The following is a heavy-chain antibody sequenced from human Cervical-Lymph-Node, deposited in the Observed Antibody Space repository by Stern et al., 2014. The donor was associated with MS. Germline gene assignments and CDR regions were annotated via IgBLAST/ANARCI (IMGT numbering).Heavy chain of an antibody. D-gene: IGHD6-13*01. CDR3: ARGGYYSDY. J-gene: IGHJ4*02. V-gene: IGHV5-51*01. CDR1: GYSFTSYW. Sequence: MQLVQSGAEVKKPGESLKISCKGSGYSFTSYWIDWVRQTPGKGLEWMGGIYPDDSDTRYSPSFQGQVILSADKYINTAYLQWSSLKSSDTAMYFCARGGYYSDYWGQGTLVTVSS. CDR2: IYPDDSDT.